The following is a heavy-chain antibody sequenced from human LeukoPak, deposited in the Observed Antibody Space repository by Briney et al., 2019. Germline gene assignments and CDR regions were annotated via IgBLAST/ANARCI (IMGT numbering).Heavy chain of an antibody. V-gene: IGHV4-59*01. J-gene: IGHJ4*02. CDR1: GGSISSYY. CDR2: IYYSGTT. Sequence: SETLSLTCTVSGGSISSYYWSWIRQPPGKGLEWIGYIYYSGTTYYNPSLKSRVTISVDTSKNHFSLNLNSVTAADTAVYYCARERGGSGWLIFDYWGQGTLVTVSS. CDR3: ARERGGSGWLIFDY. D-gene: IGHD6-19*01.